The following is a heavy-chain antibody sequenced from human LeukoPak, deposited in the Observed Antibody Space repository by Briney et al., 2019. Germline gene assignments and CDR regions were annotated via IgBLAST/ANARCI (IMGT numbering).Heavy chain of an antibody. J-gene: IGHJ5*02. CDR2: IYHSGSS. Sequence: PSQTLSLTCAVSGGTISSGGYSWSWIRQPPGKGLEWTGNIYHSGSSYYNPYLTSRLTISVDRSKNQFSLKLSSVTAADTAVYYCARVRNQSKYRNQNWFDPWGQGTLVTVSS. CDR1: GGTISSGGYS. D-gene: IGHD1-14*01. CDR3: ARVRNQSKYRNQNWFDP. V-gene: IGHV4-30-2*01.